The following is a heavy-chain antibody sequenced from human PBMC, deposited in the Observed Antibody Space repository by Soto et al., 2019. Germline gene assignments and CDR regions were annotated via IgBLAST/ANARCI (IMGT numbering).Heavy chain of an antibody. CDR3: AREYTYGSNFFDC. J-gene: IGHJ4*02. V-gene: IGHV4-31*03. Sequence: QVQLQESGPGLVKPSQTLSLTCTVSAGSISSAAYYWSWIRQHPGKGLEWIGYISHSGSTYYNPSLKSRVIISVDTSKNQFSLSWTSVTAADTAVYYCAREYTYGSNFFDCWGQGALVTVSS. CDR1: AGSISSAAYY. CDR2: ISHSGST. D-gene: IGHD5-18*01.